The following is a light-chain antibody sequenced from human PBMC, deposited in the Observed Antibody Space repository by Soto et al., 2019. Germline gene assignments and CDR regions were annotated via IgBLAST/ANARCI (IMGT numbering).Light chain of an antibody. CDR2: DVS. Sequence: QSVLTQTASVSGSPGQSITISCTGTSSDVGGYNYVSWYQQHPGKAPKLMIYDVSNRPSGVSNRFSGSKSGNTASLTISGLQAEDEADYYCSSYTSSSTLGPYVFGTGTKVTVL. J-gene: IGLJ1*01. V-gene: IGLV2-14*01. CDR1: SSDVGGYNY. CDR3: SSYTSSSTLGPYV.